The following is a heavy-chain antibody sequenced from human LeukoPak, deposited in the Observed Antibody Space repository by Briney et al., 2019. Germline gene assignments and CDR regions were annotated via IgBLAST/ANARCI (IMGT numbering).Heavy chain of an antibody. D-gene: IGHD4-11*01. V-gene: IGHV3-23*01. J-gene: IGHJ4*02. CDR1: GFAFNNYV. Sequence: PGGSLRLSCAASGFAFNNYVMSWVRQAPGKGLEWVSSISGSGGSTYYTDSVKGRFTISRDNAKNSLYLQMNSLRAEDTAVYYCAREPTTVSPPGWGQGTLVTVSS. CDR3: AREPTTVSPPG. CDR2: ISGSGGST.